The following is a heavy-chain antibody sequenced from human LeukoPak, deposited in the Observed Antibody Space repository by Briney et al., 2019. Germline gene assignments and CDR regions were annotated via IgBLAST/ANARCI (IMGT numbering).Heavy chain of an antibody. D-gene: IGHD2-15*01. CDR2: ISSSGSTI. CDR3: ARGVRCCSGGSCYFLGAFDI. V-gene: IGHV3-48*03. Sequence: GGSLRLSCAASGFTFSSYEMNWVRQAPGKGLEWVSYISSSGSTIYYADSVKGRFTISRDNAKNSLYLQMNSLRAEDTAVYYCARGVRCCSGGSCYFLGAFDIWGQGTMVTVSS. CDR1: GFTFSSYE. J-gene: IGHJ3*02.